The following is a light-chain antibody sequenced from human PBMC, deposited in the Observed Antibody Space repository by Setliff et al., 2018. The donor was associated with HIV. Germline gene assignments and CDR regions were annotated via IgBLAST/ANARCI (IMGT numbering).Light chain of an antibody. Sequence: QSALAQPASVSGSPGQSNTISCTGTSSDVGNYNLVSWYQQHPGKAPKVMIYEVSKRPSGVSNRFSGSKSGNTASLTISGLQAEDETDYYCCSYAGSSTFVFGTGTKVTVL. CDR2: EVS. CDR3: CSYAGSSTFV. V-gene: IGLV2-23*02. CDR1: SSDVGNYNL. J-gene: IGLJ1*01.